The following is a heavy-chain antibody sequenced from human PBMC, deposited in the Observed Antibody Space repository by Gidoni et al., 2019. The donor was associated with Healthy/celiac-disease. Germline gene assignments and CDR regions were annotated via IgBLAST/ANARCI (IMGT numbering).Heavy chain of an antibody. D-gene: IGHD6-19*01. V-gene: IGHV3-7*01. Sequence: EVQLVESGGGLVQPGGSLRLSCAASGFTFSSYWMSWVRQAPGKGLEWVANIKQEGSEKYYVDSVKGRFTSSRDNAKNTLYLQMNSLRAEDTAVYYCASPGYSSGWPFDYWGQGTLVTVSS. CDR2: IKQEGSEK. J-gene: IGHJ4*02. CDR1: GFTFSSYW. CDR3: ASPGYSSGWPFDY.